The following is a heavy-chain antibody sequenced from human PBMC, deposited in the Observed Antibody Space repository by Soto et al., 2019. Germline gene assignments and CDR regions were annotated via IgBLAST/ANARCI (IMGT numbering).Heavy chain of an antibody. V-gene: IGHV3-11*01. CDR1: GFTFSDYY. Sequence: GSLRLSCAASGFTFSDYYMSWIRQAPGKGLEWVSYISSSGSTIYYADSVKGRFTISRDNAKNSLYLQMNSLRSDDTAVYYCARVIFTGTTGWFDPWGQGTLVTVSS. J-gene: IGHJ5*02. D-gene: IGHD1-1*01. CDR3: ARVIFTGTTGWFDP. CDR2: ISSSGSTI.